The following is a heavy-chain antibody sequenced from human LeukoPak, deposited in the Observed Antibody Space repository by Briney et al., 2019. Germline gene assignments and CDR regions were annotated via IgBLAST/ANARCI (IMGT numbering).Heavy chain of an antibody. CDR3: ARDFYYDSSGYYPFDY. J-gene: IGHJ4*02. V-gene: IGHV4-61*01. D-gene: IGHD3-22*01. Sequence: SETLSLTCTVSGGSVSSGSYYWSWIRQPPGKGLEWIGYIYYSGSTNYNPYLKSRVSISVDTSKNQFSLKLSSVTAADTAVYYCARDFYYDSSGYYPFDYWGQGTLVTVSS. CDR2: IYYSGST. CDR1: GGSVSSGSYY.